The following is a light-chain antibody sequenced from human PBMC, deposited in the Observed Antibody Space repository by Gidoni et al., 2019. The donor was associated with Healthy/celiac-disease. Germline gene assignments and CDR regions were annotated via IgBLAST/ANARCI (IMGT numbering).Light chain of an antibody. Sequence: AAMTQPRTVSGAPGQSVTISCTGTSSDFGGYNDVSWYQQHPGKAPKLMIYDVSKRPSGVPYRFSGSQSCNTASLTISGLQAEDEADYYCCSYAGSYTYVFGTGTKVTVL. CDR1: SSDFGGYND. CDR2: DVS. J-gene: IGLJ1*01. CDR3: CSYAGSYTYV. V-gene: IGLV2-11*01.